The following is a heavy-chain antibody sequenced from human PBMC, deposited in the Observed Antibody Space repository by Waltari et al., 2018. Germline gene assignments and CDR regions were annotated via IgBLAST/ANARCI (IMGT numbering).Heavy chain of an antibody. CDR2: IYTSGST. CDR1: VGSIRRGSYY. Sequence: QVQLQESGPGLVKPSQTLSLTCTVSVGSIRRGSYYWSWIRQPAGKGLEWIGRIYTSGSTNYNPSLKSRVTISVDTSKNQFSLKLSSVTAADTAVYYCARDSLYYYYGMDVWGQGTTVTVSS. V-gene: IGHV4-61*02. J-gene: IGHJ6*02. CDR3: ARDSLYYYYGMDV.